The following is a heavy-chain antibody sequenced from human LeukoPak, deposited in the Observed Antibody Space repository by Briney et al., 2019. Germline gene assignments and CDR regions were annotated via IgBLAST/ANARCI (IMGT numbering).Heavy chain of an antibody. V-gene: IGHV4-31*02. CDR3: ARYSAGFDAFDI. CDR2: IYYSGST. D-gene: IGHD6-13*01. Sequence: VYIYYSGSTYYNPSLKSRVTISVDTSKNQFSLKLSSVTAADTAVYYCARYSAGFDAFDIWGQGTMVTVS. J-gene: IGHJ3*02.